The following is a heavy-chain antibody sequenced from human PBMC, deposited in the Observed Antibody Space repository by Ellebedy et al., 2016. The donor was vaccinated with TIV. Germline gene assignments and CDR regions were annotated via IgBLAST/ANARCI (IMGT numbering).Heavy chain of an antibody. CDR1: GYTLTELS. CDR3: ARDGRGDSWFDP. CDR2: FDPEDGET. Sequence: ASVKVSXXVSGYTLTELSMHWVRQAPGKGLEWMGGFDPEDGETIYAQKFQGRVTMTEDTSTDTAYMELSSLRSEDTAVYYCARDGRGDSWFDPWGQGTLVTVSS. J-gene: IGHJ5*02. D-gene: IGHD4-17*01. V-gene: IGHV1-24*01.